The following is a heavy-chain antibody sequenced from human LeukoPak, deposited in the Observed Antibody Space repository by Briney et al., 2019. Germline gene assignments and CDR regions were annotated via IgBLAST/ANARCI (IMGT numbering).Heavy chain of an antibody. J-gene: IGHJ4*02. CDR1: GGSISSYY. CDR2: IYYSGST. V-gene: IGHV4-59*08. CDR3: ERGPPPDFDY. Sequence: PSETLSLTCTVSGGSISSYYWSWIRQPPGKGLEWIGYIYYSGSTNYNPSLKSRVTISVDTSKNQFSLKLSSVTAADTAVYYCERGPPPDFDYWGRGTLITVSS.